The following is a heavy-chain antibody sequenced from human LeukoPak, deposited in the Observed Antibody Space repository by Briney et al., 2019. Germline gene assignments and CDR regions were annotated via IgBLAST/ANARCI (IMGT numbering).Heavy chain of an antibody. Sequence: SETLSLTCAVSGGSISSSNWWSWVRQPPGKGLEWIGEIYHSGSTNYNPSLKSRLTISVDKSRNQFSLKLSSVTAADTAVYYCASLVKNNHGYNDFDYWGQGTLVTVSS. D-gene: IGHD5-24*01. J-gene: IGHJ4*02. V-gene: IGHV4-4*02. CDR1: GGSISSSNW. CDR2: IYHSGST. CDR3: ASLVKNNHGYNDFDY.